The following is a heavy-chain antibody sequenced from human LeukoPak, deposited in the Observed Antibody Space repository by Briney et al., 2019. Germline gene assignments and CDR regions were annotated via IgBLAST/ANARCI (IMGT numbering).Heavy chain of an antibody. J-gene: IGHJ4*02. CDR1: GYTFTGYY. CDR2: INPNSGGT. Sequence: ASVKVSCKASGYTFTGYYMHWVRQAPGQGLEWMGWINPNSGGTNYAQKFQGRVTMTRDTSISTAYMELSRLRSDDTAVYYCARDLEGPGTAMGHGAYWGQGTLVTVSS. V-gene: IGHV1-2*02. D-gene: IGHD5-18*01. CDR3: ARDLEGPGTAMGHGAY.